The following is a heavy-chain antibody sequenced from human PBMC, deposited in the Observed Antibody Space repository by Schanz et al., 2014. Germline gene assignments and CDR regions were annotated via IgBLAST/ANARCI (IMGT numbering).Heavy chain of an antibody. CDR1: GGSINNYH. Sequence: QVQLQESGPGLVKPSETLSLTCTVSGGSINNYHWSWIRQPPGMGLEWLGFIYSSGNTNYNPSLKRRVTISLDTSKNHFSLARTSVAASDTAVYYCARVAVAGVEENRDHYYVLDVWGQGTTVTVSS. V-gene: IGHV4-59*01. J-gene: IGHJ6*02. D-gene: IGHD6-19*01. CDR2: IYSSGNT. CDR3: ARVAVAGVEENRDHYYVLDV.